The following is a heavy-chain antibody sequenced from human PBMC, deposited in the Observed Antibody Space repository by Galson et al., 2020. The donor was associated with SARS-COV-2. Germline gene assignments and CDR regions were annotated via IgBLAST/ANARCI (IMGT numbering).Heavy chain of an antibody. D-gene: IGHD3-16*01. V-gene: IGHV3-64*02. CDR3: VRAGVGGWFDY. Sequence: GEYLKTYRAASGFAFRNYDMHRVRQAPGTGQEYVSAISSNGDKTYYADSVKGRFTISKDKSKNTLYLQMSSLRPEDMAVHYFVRAGVGGWFDYWGQGALVTVSS. CDR1: GFAFRNYD. CDR2: ISSNGDKT. J-gene: IGHJ5*01.